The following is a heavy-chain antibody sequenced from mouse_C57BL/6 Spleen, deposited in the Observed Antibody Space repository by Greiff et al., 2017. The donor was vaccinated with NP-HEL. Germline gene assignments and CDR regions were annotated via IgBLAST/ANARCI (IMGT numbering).Heavy chain of an antibody. Sequence: EVKLMESGGDLVKPGGSLKLSCAASGFTFSSYGMSWVRQTPDKRLEWVATISSGGSYTYYPDSVKGRFTISRDNAKNTLYLQMSSLKSEDTAMYYCARRTGTPGLNYFDYWGQGTTLTVSS. CDR3: ARRTGTPGLNYFDY. J-gene: IGHJ2*01. CDR2: ISSGGSYT. CDR1: GFTFSSYG. V-gene: IGHV5-6*02. D-gene: IGHD3-1*01.